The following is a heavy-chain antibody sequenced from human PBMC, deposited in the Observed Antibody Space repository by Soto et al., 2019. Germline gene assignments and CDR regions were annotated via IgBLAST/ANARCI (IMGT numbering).Heavy chain of an antibody. CDR1: GFSLSTSGVG. V-gene: IGHV2-5*02. J-gene: IGHJ4*02. CDR2: IYWDDDK. CDR3: AHSLAASNYGDYAPINSFDY. Sequence: QITLKESGPTLVKPTQTLTLTCTFSGFSLSTSGVGVGWIRQPPGKALEWLALIYWDDDKRYSPSLKSRLTITKQPSKNQVVLTMTNMDPVDTATYYCAHSLAASNYGDYAPINSFDYWGQGTLVTVSS. D-gene: IGHD4-17*01.